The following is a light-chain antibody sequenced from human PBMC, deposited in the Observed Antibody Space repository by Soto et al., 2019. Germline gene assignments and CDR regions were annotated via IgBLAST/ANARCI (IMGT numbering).Light chain of an antibody. CDR1: QSISTY. J-gene: IGKJ1*01. CDR3: QQSYSSPPT. V-gene: IGKV1-39*01. Sequence: DIQMTQSPSSLSASIGDRVTITCRASQSISTYLSWYQQKPGKAPNLLIYAASSLQSGVPSRFSGGGSGTDFTLTISSLQPEDFATYYCQQSYSSPPTFGQGTKVDI. CDR2: AAS.